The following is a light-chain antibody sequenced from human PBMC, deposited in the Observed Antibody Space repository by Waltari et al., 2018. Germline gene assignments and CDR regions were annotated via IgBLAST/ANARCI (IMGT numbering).Light chain of an antibody. J-gene: IGKJ4*01. CDR3: QQRSNWPLT. CDR1: QSVSSY. Sequence: EIVLTQSPDTLSLSPGERATLSGRASQSVSSYLAWYQQKRGQAPRLLIYGASTRATGIPARFGGSGSGTDFTVTISALEPEDVTDYYCQQRSNWPLTFGGGTKVEIK. V-gene: IGKV3-11*01. CDR2: GAS.